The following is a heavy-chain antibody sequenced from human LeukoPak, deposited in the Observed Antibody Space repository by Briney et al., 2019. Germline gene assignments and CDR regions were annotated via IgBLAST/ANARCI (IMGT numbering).Heavy chain of an antibody. CDR1: GYSISSGYS. J-gene: IGHJ4*02. D-gene: IGHD7-27*01. CDR3: ARHVPGSWYFDY. CDR2: IYHSGNT. V-gene: IGHV4-38-2*01. Sequence: PSETLSLTCAVSGYSISSGYSWGWIRQPPGKGLEWIGTIYHSGNTYYNPSLKSRVTISVDTSKNHFSLKLSSVTAADTVVYYCARHVPGSWYFDYWGQGTLVTVSS.